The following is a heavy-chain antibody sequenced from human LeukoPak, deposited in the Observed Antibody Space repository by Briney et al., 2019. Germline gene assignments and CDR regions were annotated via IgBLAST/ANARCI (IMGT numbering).Heavy chain of an antibody. CDR1: GGSISSSSYY. V-gene: IGHV4-39*01. CDR2: IYYSGST. Sequence: PSETLSLICTVSGGSISSSSYYWGWIRQPPGKGLEWIGSIYYSGSTYYNPSLKSRVTISVDTSKNQFSLKLSSVTAADTAVYYCARREGYYYGSGNAFDIWGQGTMVTVSS. D-gene: IGHD3-10*01. CDR3: ARREGYYYGSGNAFDI. J-gene: IGHJ3*02.